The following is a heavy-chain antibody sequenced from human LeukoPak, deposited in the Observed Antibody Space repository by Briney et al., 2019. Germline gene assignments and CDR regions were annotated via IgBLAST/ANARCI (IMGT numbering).Heavy chain of an antibody. D-gene: IGHD5-24*01. J-gene: IGHJ3*02. CDR1: GGSFSGLY. V-gene: IGHV4-34*01. CDR3: VRGVGSLRKREAFDI. CDR2: INHSGST. Sequence: PSETLSLTCAVYGGSFSGLYWSWIRQFPGKGLEWIGEINHSGSTNYNPSLKSRVTISIDTSKNQFPLRLSSVTAADTAVYYCVRGVGSLRKREAFDIWGQGIMVTVSS.